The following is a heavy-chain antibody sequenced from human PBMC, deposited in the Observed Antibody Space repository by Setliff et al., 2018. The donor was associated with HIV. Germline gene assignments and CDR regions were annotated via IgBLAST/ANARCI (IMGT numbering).Heavy chain of an antibody. D-gene: IGHD3-22*01. CDR1: GYSISRGYY. J-gene: IGHJ4*02. CDR3: ARLGHYDSSGYYSALYFDS. V-gene: IGHV4-38-2*01. CDR2: IYHSGIT. Sequence: PSETLSLTCVVSGYSISRGYYWAWIRQPPGKGLEWIASIYHSGITYYNPSLKSRVTISVDTSEDQLSLKLSSVTAADTAMYFCARLGHYDSSGYYSALYFDSWGQGTLVTVSS.